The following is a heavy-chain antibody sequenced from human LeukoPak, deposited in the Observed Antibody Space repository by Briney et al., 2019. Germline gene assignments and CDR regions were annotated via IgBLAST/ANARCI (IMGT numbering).Heavy chain of an antibody. CDR3: AKVRLRHEIDY. J-gene: IGHJ4*02. CDR2: ISNSGGRT. Sequence: GGSLRLSCAASGFTFSSYAMSWVRQAPGKGLEWVSSISNSGGRTFYTDSVKGRFTISRDNSKITLYLQMNSLRAEDTAVYYCAKVRLRHEIDYWGQGTLVTVSS. D-gene: IGHD3-16*01. CDR1: GFTFSSYA. V-gene: IGHV3-23*01.